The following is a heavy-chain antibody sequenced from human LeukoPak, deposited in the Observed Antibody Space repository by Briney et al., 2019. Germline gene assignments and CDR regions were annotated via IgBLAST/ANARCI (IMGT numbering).Heavy chain of an antibody. CDR3: AREIHYEYYDFWSGYSHFDY. J-gene: IGHJ4*02. D-gene: IGHD3-3*01. Sequence: PSETLSLTCTVSGGSISSYYWSWIRQPPGKGLEWIGYIYYSGSTNYNPSLKSRVTISADTSKNQFSLKLSSVTAADTAVYYCAREIHYEYYDFWSGYSHFDYWGQGTLVTVSS. CDR2: IYYSGST. CDR1: GGSISSYY. V-gene: IGHV4-59*12.